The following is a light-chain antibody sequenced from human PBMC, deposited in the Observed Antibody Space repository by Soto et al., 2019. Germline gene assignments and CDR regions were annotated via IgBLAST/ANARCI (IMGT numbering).Light chain of an antibody. CDR2: GAS. Sequence: EFVLTQSPGTLSLSPGERATLSCRASQTVRNNYLAWYQQKPGQAPRLLIYGASSRATGIPDRFSGSGSGTDFTLTVSRLEPEDFAVYYCQQYGTSPINFGQGTRLEIK. CDR3: QQYGTSPIN. CDR1: QTVRNNY. J-gene: IGKJ5*01. V-gene: IGKV3-20*01.